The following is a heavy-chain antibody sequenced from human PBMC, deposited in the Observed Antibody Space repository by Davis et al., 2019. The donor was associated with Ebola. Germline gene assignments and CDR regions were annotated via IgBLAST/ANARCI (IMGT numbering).Heavy chain of an antibody. D-gene: IGHD5-12*01. Sequence: SETLSLTCTVSGGSISSYYWSWIRQPPGKGLEWIGYIYYSGSTYYNPSLKSRVTISVDTSKNQFSLKLSSVTAADTAVYYCARYSGYDELGFDYWGQGTLVTVSS. CDR3: ARYSGYDELGFDY. CDR1: GGSISSYY. J-gene: IGHJ4*02. V-gene: IGHV4-59*06. CDR2: IYYSGST.